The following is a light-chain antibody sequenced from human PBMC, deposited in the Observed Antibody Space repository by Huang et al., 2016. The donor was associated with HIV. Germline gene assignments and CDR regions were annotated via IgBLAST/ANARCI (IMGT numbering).Light chain of an antibody. CDR1: QSVNRY. J-gene: IGKJ5*01. CDR2: DAS. V-gene: IGKV3-11*01. CDR3: QQRSNWPPIT. Sequence: EIVLTQSPTTLSLSPGERATLSCRASQSVNRYLAWYQQKPGQAPRLRIYDASNRATDIPARFSGSGSGTDFTLTISSLEPEDFAVYYCQQRSNWPPITFGQGTRLEIK.